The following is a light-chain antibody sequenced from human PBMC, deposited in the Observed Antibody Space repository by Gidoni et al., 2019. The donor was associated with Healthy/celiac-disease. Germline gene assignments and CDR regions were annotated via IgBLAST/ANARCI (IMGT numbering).Light chain of an antibody. CDR3: QQSYSTPPIT. CDR1: QSISSY. V-gene: IGKV1-39*01. CDR2: AAS. J-gene: IGKJ5*01. Sequence: DIQMTQSPSSLSASVGDSVTITCRASQSISSYLNWYQQKPVKAPKLLIYAASSLQSVVPSRFSGSGSGTDFTLTISSLQPEDFATYYCQQSYSTPPITFGQGTRLEIK.